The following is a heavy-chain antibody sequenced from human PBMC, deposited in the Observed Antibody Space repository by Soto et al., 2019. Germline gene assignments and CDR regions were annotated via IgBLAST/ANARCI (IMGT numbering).Heavy chain of an antibody. J-gene: IGHJ6*02. CDR3: ARHNGPLYVGYYYDMDV. D-gene: IGHD3-16*01. CDR2: IYYSGYT. CDR1: GGSISSSSYY. Sequence: QLQLQESGPGLVKPSETLSLTCTVSGGSISSSSYYWGWIRQPPGKGLEWIGSIYYSGYTYYNPSPTSRVTISVDTSKNQFSLKLSSVTAADTAVYYCARHNGPLYVGYYYDMDVWGQGTTVTVSS. V-gene: IGHV4-39*01.